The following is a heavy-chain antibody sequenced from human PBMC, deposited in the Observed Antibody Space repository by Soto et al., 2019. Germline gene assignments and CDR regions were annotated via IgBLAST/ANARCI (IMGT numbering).Heavy chain of an antibody. CDR3: ARDPSGSLFYYYYGMDV. D-gene: IGHD1-26*01. CDR2: ISAYNGNT. V-gene: IGHV1-18*01. CDR1: GYTFTSYG. Sequence: ASVKVSCKASGYTFTSYGISWVRQAPGQGLEWMGWISAYNGNTNYAQKLQGRVTMTTDTSTSTAYMELRSLRSDDTAVYYCARDPSGSLFYYYYGMDVWGQGTMVTVSS. J-gene: IGHJ6*02.